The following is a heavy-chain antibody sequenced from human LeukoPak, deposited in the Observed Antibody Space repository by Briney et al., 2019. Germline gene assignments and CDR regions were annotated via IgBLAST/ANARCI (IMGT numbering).Heavy chain of an antibody. D-gene: IGHD6-19*01. CDR1: GFTFSDHC. Sequence: SGGSLRLSCAASGFTFSDHCMDWVRQAPGKGLEWVGRTRNKANSYTTDYAASVKGRFIISRDDSKTSLYLQMNSLKAEDTAVYYCARAYSSDYHGIAYWGLGTLVTVSS. J-gene: IGHJ4*02. CDR3: ARAYSSDYHGIAY. V-gene: IGHV3-72*01. CDR2: TRNKANSYTT.